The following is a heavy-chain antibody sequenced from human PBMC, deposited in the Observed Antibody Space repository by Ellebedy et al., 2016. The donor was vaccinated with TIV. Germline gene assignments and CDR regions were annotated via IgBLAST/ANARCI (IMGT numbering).Heavy chain of an antibody. V-gene: IGHV1-69*13. D-gene: IGHD6-25*01. J-gene: IGHJ3*02. CDR2: IIPMFGTA. CDR3: ARGLAAHQDAFDI. CDR1: GGTFSSYA. Sequence: SVKVSXXASGGTFSSYAISWVRQAPGQGLEWMGGIIPMFGTATYAQKFQGRVTITADESTSTAYMELSSLRSEDTAVYYCARGLAAHQDAFDIWGQGTMVTVSS.